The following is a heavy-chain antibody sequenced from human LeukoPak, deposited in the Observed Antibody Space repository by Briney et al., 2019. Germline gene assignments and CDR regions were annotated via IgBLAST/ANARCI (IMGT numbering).Heavy chain of an antibody. CDR3: AHGGVTGTKY. V-gene: IGHV2-5*02. D-gene: IGHD1-20*01. J-gene: IGHJ4*02. CDR1: GFSLSTHRVG. Sequence: GPTLFKPTHPLTLTCTFSGFSLSTHRVGGGWIRQPPGKALEWLALIYWDDDKRYSPSLKTRLSITKDTSKNQVVLTMTNMGPVDTATYYCAHGGVTGTKYWGQGTLVTVSS. CDR2: IYWDDDK.